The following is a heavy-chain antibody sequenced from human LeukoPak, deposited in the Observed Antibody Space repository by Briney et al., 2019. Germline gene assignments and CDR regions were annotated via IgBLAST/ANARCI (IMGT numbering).Heavy chain of an antibody. D-gene: IGHD5-18*01. Sequence: GGSLRLSCAASGFTFSSYSMNWVRQAPGKGPEWVANIKQDGSVEHYLDSVKGRFTISRDNAKNSLILQMNSLRAEDTAVYYCARWAGVTDYWGQGTLVTVSS. J-gene: IGHJ4*02. CDR3: ARWAGVTDY. CDR1: GFTFSSYS. CDR2: IKQDGSVE. V-gene: IGHV3-7*01.